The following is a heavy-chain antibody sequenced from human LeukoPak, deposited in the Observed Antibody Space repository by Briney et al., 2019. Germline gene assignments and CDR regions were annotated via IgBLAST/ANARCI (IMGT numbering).Heavy chain of an antibody. V-gene: IGHV1-18*01. CDR2: ISTYNGKT. J-gene: IGHJ4*02. D-gene: IGHD3-16*01. Sequence: ASVKVSXKTSDYTFTSYGITWVRQAPGQGLEWMGWISTYNGKTNYVDKFQGRVTMTTDTFTKTVYMHLRSLRSDDTALYYCARGPYYGDLNPDYFDYWGQGTLVTVSS. CDR1: DYTFTSYG. CDR3: ARGPYYGDLNPDYFDY.